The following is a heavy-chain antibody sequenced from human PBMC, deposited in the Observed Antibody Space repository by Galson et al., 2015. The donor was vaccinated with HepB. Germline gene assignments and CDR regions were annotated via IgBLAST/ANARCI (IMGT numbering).Heavy chain of an antibody. Sequence: SLRLSCAASGFTFSSYAMSWVRQAPGKGLEWVSAISGSGGSTYYADSVKGRFTISRDNSKNTLYLQMNSLRVEDTAVYYCAKDQEEGYYDFWSGYYWGQGTLVTVSS. CDR2: ISGSGGST. CDR3: AKDQEEGYYDFWSGYY. D-gene: IGHD3-3*01. V-gene: IGHV3-23*01. CDR1: GFTFSSYA. J-gene: IGHJ4*02.